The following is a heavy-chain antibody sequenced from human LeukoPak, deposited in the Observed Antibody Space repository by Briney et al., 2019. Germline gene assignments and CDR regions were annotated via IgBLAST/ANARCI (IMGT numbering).Heavy chain of an antibody. J-gene: IGHJ4*02. D-gene: IGHD3-9*01. CDR1: GYTFTSYG. Sequence: ASVKVSCKASGYTFTSYGISWVRQAPGQGLEWMGWISAYNGNTNYAQKLQGRVTMTTDTSTSTAYMELRSLRSDDTAVYYCARGEIGYDILTGYGDYWGQGTLVTVSS. V-gene: IGHV1-18*01. CDR3: ARGEIGYDILTGYGDY. CDR2: ISAYNGNT.